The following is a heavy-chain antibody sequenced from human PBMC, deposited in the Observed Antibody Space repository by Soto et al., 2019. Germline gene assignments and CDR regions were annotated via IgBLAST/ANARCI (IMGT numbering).Heavy chain of an antibody. D-gene: IGHD3-3*01. V-gene: IGHV3-30-3*01. CDR3: ARDGGSDDF. CDR1: GFTFSSYA. CDR2: ISYDGSNK. J-gene: IGHJ4*02. Sequence: HPGGSLRLSCAASGFTFSSYAMHWVRQAPGKGLEWVAVISYDGSNKYYADSVKGRFTISRDNSKNTLYLQMNSLRAEDTAVYYCARDGGSDDFWGQGTLVTVS.